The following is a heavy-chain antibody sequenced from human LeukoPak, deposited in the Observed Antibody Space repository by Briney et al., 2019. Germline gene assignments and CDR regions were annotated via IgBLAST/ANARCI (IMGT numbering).Heavy chain of an antibody. CDR2: IRSKPYGGTT. Sequence: GGSRRPSCTPSGLTFGDHAMSWVRQAPGKGREWVGFIRSKPYGGTTEYAASVKGIFSISRDDSKSIAYLQMNSLKTEDTAVYYCTRMYSESSSWALDYWGQGTLVTVSS. D-gene: IGHD6-13*01. V-gene: IGHV3-49*04. CDR1: GLTFGDHA. CDR3: TRMYSESSSWALDY. J-gene: IGHJ4*02.